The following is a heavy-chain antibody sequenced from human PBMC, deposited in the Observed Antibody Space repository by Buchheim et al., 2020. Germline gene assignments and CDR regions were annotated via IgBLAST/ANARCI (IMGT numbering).Heavy chain of an antibody. D-gene: IGHD1-26*01. CDR1: GFIFSSYS. Sequence: EVQLVESGGGLVQPGGSLRLSCTASGFIFSSYSMNWVRQAPGKGLEWVSSISSSSSTIYYADSVKGRFTISRDNAKNSLYLQMNSLRAEDTTVYYCARDSLGATGWDYFDYWGQGTL. CDR3: ARDSLGATGWDYFDY. CDR2: ISSSSSTI. V-gene: IGHV3-48*01. J-gene: IGHJ4*02.